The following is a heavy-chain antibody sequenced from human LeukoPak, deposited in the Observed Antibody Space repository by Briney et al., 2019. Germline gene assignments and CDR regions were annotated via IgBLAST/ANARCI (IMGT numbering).Heavy chain of an antibody. V-gene: IGHV1-69*02. D-gene: IGHD3-3*01. CDR2: IIPILGIA. CDR3: ANSQRRFLEELYYYYYMDV. J-gene: IGHJ6*03. Sequence: SVKVSCKTSGYTFTGYYMHWVRQAPGQGLEWMGRIIPILGIANYAQKFQGRVTITADKSTSTAYMELSSLRSEDAAVYYCANSQRRFLEELYYYYYMDVWGKGTTVTVSS. CDR1: GYTFTGYY.